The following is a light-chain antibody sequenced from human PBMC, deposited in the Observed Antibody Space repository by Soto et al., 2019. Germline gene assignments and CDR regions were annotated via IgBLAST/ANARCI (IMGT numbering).Light chain of an antibody. J-gene: IGKJ1*01. V-gene: IGKV1-6*01. Sequence: AIQMTQSPSSLSASVGDRATLTCRASQGIRNDLGWYQQKPGKAPKLLLYAASTMHSGVPSRFSGSGSGTDFTLTISSLQPEDFATYYCLHDYSFPRTFGQGTKVEIK. CDR3: LHDYSFPRT. CDR1: QGIRND. CDR2: AAS.